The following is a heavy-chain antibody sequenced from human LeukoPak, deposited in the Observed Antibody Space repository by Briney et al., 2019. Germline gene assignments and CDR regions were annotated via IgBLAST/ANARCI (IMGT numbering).Heavy chain of an antibody. J-gene: IGHJ4*02. CDR3: ARVREDYYDSSGYFHCHFDY. CDR1: GGSISSYY. V-gene: IGHV4-4*07. Sequence: SETLSLTCTVSGGSISSYYWSWIRQPAGKGLEWIGRIYTSGSTNYNPSLKSRVTMPVDTSKNQFSLKLSSVTAADTAVYYCARVREDYYDSSGYFHCHFDYWGQGTLVTVSS. D-gene: IGHD3-22*01. CDR2: IYTSGST.